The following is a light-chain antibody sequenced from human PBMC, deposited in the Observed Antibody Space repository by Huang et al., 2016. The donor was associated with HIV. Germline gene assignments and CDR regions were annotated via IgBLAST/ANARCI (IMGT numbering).Light chain of an antibody. CDR1: QSLRHRNGLNY. CDR2: LGS. V-gene: IGKV2-28*01. J-gene: IGKJ2*01. Sequence: VVMTQSPLSLPVPPGEPASISCRSSQSLRHRNGLNYLDWYLQKPGQSPQLLIHLGSSRASGVPDRFSGGGSGTDCSLNISRVEAEDAGIYYCMEALQTPYTFGQGTKLEI. CDR3: MEALQTPYT.